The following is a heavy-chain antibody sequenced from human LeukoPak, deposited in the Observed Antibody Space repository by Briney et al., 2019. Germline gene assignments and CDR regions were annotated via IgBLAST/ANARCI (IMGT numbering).Heavy chain of an antibody. J-gene: IGHJ6*04. CDR3: AKEDYGGKILDTEDV. CDR2: ISYDGSNK. V-gene: IGHV3-30*04. D-gene: IGHD4-23*01. Sequence: GESPRLSCAASGFTFSSYAMHWVRQAPGKGLEWVAVISYDGSNKYYADSVKGRFTISRDNSKNTLYLQMNSLRAEDTAVYYCAKEDYGGKILDTEDVWGKGTTVTVSS. CDR1: GFTFSSYA.